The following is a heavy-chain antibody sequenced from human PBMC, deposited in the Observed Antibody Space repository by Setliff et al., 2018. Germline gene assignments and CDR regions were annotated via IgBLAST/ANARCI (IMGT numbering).Heavy chain of an antibody. D-gene: IGHD2-15*01. CDR3: ARTCSGSGCYGGLES. CDR1: GFTFSTYR. J-gene: IGHJ4*02. V-gene: IGHV3-33*08. CDR2: IWDDGVKK. Sequence: GGSLRLSCAASGFTFSTYRMHWVRQAPGKGLEWVAVIWDDGVKKYHADSVKGRFTISRDNSKNTLYLQMDCLKPEDTAVYYCARTCSGSGCYGGLESWGQGTPVTVSS.